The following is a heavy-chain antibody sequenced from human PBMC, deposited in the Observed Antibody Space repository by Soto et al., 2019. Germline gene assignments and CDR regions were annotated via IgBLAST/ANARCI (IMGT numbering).Heavy chain of an antibody. D-gene: IGHD3-22*01. J-gene: IGHJ4*02. Sequence: SETLSLTCTVSGGSISSGGYYWSWIHQHPGKGLEWIGYIYYSVSTYYNPSLKSRVTISVDTSKNQFSLKLSSVTAADTAVYYCARGPVDRSGSPWDYWGQGTMVIVSS. CDR1: GGSISSGGYY. CDR2: IYYSVST. V-gene: IGHV4-31*03. CDR3: ARGPVDRSGSPWDY.